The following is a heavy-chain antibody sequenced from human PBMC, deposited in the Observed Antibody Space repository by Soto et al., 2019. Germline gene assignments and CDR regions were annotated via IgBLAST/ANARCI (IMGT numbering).Heavy chain of an antibody. D-gene: IGHD1-26*01. Sequence: QVQLVQSGAEVRKPGASVKVSCKASGYTFTNYPIQWVRQASGQRLEWMGWINGGIGNTKYSQRFQDRISITRDTSASTAYMELSSLRSEDTAVYYCASGVGAHYYYYGMDVWGQGTTVIVSS. V-gene: IGHV1-3*01. CDR3: ASGVGAHYYYYGMDV. CDR1: GYTFTNYP. J-gene: IGHJ6*02. CDR2: INGGIGNT.